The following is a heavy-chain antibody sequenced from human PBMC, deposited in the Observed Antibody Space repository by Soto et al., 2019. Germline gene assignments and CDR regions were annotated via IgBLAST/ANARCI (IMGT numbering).Heavy chain of an antibody. CDR2: ISNDGNYK. Sequence: PXWSLRLSCAAAGFTFSSFGMHWVRQAPGKGLDWVAVISNDGNYKYYVDSVKGRLTVSRDNSKNTLYLQMNSLRAEDTAVYYCAKDRGSGSPAWFDHWGQGTLVTVSS. D-gene: IGHD1-26*01. CDR3: AKDRGSGSPAWFDH. J-gene: IGHJ5*02. V-gene: IGHV3-30*18. CDR1: GFTFSSFG.